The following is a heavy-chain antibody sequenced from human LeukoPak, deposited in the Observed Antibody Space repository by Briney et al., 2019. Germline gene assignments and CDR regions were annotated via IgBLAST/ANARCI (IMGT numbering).Heavy chain of an antibody. V-gene: IGHV4-31*03. CDR2: IYNSGST. CDR1: GGSINSGGYY. CDR3: ARLYGYGQCYYYGMDV. D-gene: IGHD5-18*01. Sequence: SETLSLTCTVSGGSINSGGYYWSWIRQHPGKGLEWIGYIYNSGSTYYNPSLKSRVSISVDTSKNQFSLKLSSVTAADTAVYYCARLYGYGQCYYYGMDVWGQGTTVTVSS. J-gene: IGHJ6*02.